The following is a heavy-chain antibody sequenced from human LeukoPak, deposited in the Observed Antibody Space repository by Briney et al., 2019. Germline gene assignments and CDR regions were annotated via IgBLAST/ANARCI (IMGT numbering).Heavy chain of an antibody. CDR2: IYDSGTT. Sequence: SETLSLTCTVSGASVSSGAYYWSWIRQHPAKGLEWIGYIYDSGTTYYNPSLKSRVTISVDTSKNQFSLKLNSVTAADTAVYYCARTLPSLAGACDIWGQGTMVTVSS. CDR1: GASVSSGAYY. J-gene: IGHJ3*02. V-gene: IGHV4-31*03. D-gene: IGHD3-16*01. CDR3: ARTLPSLAGACDI.